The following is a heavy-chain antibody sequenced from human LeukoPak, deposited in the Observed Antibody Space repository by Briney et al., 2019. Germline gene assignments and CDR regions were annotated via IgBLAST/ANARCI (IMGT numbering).Heavy chain of an antibody. Sequence: SETLSLTCAVYGGSFSGYYWSWIRQPPGKGLEWIGEINHSGSTNYNPSLKSRVTISVDTSKNQFSLKLSSVTAADTAVYYCARVPRYYYDSSGSYSDYWGQGTLVTVSS. CDR1: GGSFSGYY. D-gene: IGHD3-22*01. V-gene: IGHV4-34*01. J-gene: IGHJ4*02. CDR2: INHSGST. CDR3: ARVPRYYYDSSGSYSDY.